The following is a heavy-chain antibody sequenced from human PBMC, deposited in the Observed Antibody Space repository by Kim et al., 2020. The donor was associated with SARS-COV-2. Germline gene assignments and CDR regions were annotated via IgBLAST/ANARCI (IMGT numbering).Heavy chain of an antibody. J-gene: IGHJ5*02. Sequence: TPSLKSRVTISVDTSKNQFSLKLSSVTAADTAVYYCARQSSSWNNWFDPWGQGTLVTVSS. CDR3: ARQSSSWNNWFDP. D-gene: IGHD6-13*01. V-gene: IGHV4-61*07.